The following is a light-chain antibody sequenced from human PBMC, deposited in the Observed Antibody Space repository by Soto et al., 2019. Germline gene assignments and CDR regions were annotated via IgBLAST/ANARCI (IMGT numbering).Light chain of an antibody. CDR2: DAS. V-gene: IGKV1-5*01. CDR3: QQDDSSSPT. CDR1: QNISVW. Sequence: DIQMTQSPSTLSASVGDGVTITCRASQNISVWLAWYQQRPGKAPKFLIYDASNLETGVSSRFSGSGSGTEFTLTIRSLQPADFATYYCQQDDSSSPTFGQATKREIK. J-gene: IGKJ2*01.